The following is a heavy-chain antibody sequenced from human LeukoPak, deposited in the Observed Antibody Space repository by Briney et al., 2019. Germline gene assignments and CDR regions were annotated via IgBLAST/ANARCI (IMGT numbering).Heavy chain of an antibody. D-gene: IGHD3-22*01. Sequence: PGGSLRLSCAGSGFTFSTYTMNWVRQAPGKGLEWVSSISSSSSYIYYADSVKGRFTISRDNAKNSLYLQMDSLRAEDTAVYYCARDLGQYYDTSDNWFDPWGQGTLVTVSS. CDR3: ARDLGQYYDTSDNWFDP. J-gene: IGHJ5*02. CDR2: ISSSSSYI. CDR1: GFTFSTYT. V-gene: IGHV3-21*01.